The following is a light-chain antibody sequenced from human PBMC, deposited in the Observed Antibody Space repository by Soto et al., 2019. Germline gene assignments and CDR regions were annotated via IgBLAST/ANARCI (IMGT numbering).Light chain of an antibody. CDR1: HIVSSN. CDR2: GES. J-gene: IGKJ1*01. Sequence: EIVMTQSPDTLSVSPGEIATLSCRASHIVSSNLAWYQHKAGQAPRILIYGESTRATGIPDRFSGSGSGTEFYLTISSLQSEDFAVYYCQKYKNWPWTFGQGTKVDIK. V-gene: IGKV3-15*01. CDR3: QKYKNWPWT.